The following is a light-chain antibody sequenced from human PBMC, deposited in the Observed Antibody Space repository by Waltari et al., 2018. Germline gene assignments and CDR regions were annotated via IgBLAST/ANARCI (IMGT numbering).Light chain of an antibody. CDR3: QQYDGEVVT. CDR2: GTS. CDR1: QSVTSIS. Sequence: EIVLTPSPGTLSLSPGERATLSCRASQSVTSISLTGYQKKVGQAPRLLSYGTSGRATGITDRFRGMGSGTELTLTVSRLGPEDFAVYYCQQYDGEVVTFGGGTKVEI. V-gene: IGKV3-20*01. J-gene: IGKJ4*01.